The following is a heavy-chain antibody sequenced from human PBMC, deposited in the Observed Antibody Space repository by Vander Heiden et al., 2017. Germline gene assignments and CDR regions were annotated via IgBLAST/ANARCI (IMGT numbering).Heavy chain of an antibody. V-gene: IGHV3-21*01. CDR3: VFPDITRRDWNSPWAFDI. J-gene: IGHJ3*02. CDR1: GFTFSSYS. D-gene: IGHD1-7*01. Sequence: EVQLVESGGGLVKPGGSLRPSCAASGFTFSSYSVKWVRQAPGRGLEGVSSISSRSSYIYYADSVKGRFTISRDNAKNSLYLQMNSLRAEDTAVYYCVFPDITRRDWNSPWAFDIWGQGTMVTVSS. CDR2: ISSRSSYI.